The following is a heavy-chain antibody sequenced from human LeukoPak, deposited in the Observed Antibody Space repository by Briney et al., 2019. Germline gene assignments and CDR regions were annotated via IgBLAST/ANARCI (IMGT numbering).Heavy chain of an antibody. CDR3: ASPTYYYDSSGVRGGDAFDI. Sequence: SVKVSCKASGGTFSSYAISWVRQAPGQGLEWMGGIIPIFGTANYAQKFQGRVTITTDESTSTAYMELSSLRSEDTAVYYCASPTYYYDSSGVRGGDAFDIWGQGTMVTVSS. CDR1: GGTFSSYA. J-gene: IGHJ3*02. CDR2: IIPIFGTA. V-gene: IGHV1-69*05. D-gene: IGHD3-22*01.